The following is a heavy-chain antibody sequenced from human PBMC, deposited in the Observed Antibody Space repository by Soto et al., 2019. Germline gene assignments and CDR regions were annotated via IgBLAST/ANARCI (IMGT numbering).Heavy chain of an antibody. CDR1: GYTFTSYY. J-gene: IGHJ5*02. V-gene: IGHV3-23*01. D-gene: IGHD2-21*01. CDR3: AKAGRLVINWFDP. Sequence: GASVKVSCKASGYTFTSYYMTWVRQAPGRGLEWVSSITGSGGGTYYADSVKGRFTISRDNSKDTLFLQMNSLRAEDTAVYYCAKAGRLVINWFDPWGQGTLVTVSS. CDR2: ITGSGGGT.